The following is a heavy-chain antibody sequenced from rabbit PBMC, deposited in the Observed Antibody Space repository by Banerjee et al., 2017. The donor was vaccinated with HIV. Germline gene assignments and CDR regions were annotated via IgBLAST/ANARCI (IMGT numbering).Heavy chain of an antibody. V-gene: IGHV1S45*01. CDR3: ARGGGVAGDGLNL. CDR1: GFSFSNKYV. J-gene: IGHJ4*01. D-gene: IGHD2-1*01. CDR2: IYVDSVANT. Sequence: QEQLVESGGGLVQPEGSLTLTCTASGFSFSNKYVMCWVRQAPGKGLEWIACIYVDSVANTYYANWAKGRFSISKTSSTTVTLQMTSLTAADTASYFCARGGGVAGDGLNLWGQGTLVTVS.